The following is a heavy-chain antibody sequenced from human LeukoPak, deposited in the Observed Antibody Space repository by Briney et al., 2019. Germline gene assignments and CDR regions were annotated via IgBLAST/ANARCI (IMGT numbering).Heavy chain of an antibody. J-gene: IGHJ5*02. CDR3: ARSEYSKSIWFDP. V-gene: IGHV1-46*01. Sequence: ASVKISCKASGFKCTNFYFHWVRQAPGQGLEWMGIINPSGGTTTYAQKFQGNITMPRDKSTSTVYMEMTSLTSEDTAVYYCARSEYSKSIWFDPWGQGTLVTVSS. D-gene: IGHD6-6*01. CDR2: INPSGGTT. CDR1: GFKCTNFY.